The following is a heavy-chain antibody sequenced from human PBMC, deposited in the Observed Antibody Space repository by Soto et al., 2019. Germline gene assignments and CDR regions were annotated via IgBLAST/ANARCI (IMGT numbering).Heavy chain of an antibody. CDR3: ARGPRNNYGYHIGLDQ. CDR2: INYSGTS. CDR1: GGSFSGYF. Sequence: QVQLQQWGAGLLQPSETLSLTCAVYGGSFSGYFWSWIRQPPGKGLEWIGEINYSGTSNYNPSLKSRVSMAVDTSKYQFSLKVTSVTAADTAVYYCARGPRNNYGYHIGLDQWGQGTLVTVSS. J-gene: IGHJ4*01. V-gene: IGHV4-34*01. D-gene: IGHD4-17*01.